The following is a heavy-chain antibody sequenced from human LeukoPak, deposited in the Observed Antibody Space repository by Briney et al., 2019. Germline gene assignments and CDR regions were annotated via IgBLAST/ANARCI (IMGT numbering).Heavy chain of an antibody. V-gene: IGHV4-31*03. D-gene: IGHD3-22*01. CDR1: GSSISSGGYY. CDR3: ARFYDSSGYYWFDP. Sequence: PSETLSLTCTVSGSSISSGGYYWSWIRQHPGKGLEWIGYIYYSGSTYYNPSLKSRVTISVDTSKNQFSLKLSSVTAADTAVYYCARFYDSSGYYWFDPWGQGTLVTVSS. J-gene: IGHJ5*02. CDR2: IYYSGST.